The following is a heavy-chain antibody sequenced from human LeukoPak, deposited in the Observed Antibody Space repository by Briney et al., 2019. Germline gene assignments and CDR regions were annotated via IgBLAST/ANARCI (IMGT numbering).Heavy chain of an antibody. CDR1: GGSFSGYY. CDR2: INHSGST. D-gene: IGHD3-10*01. CDR3: AREENGLLWFGEKKRGDAFDI. Sequence: SETLSLTCAVYGGSFSGYYWSWIRQPPGKGLEWIGEINHSGSTNYNPSLKSRVTISVDTSKTQFSMKLSSVTAADTAVYYCAREENGLLWFGEKKRGDAFDIWGQGTMVTVSS. V-gene: IGHV4-34*01. J-gene: IGHJ3*02.